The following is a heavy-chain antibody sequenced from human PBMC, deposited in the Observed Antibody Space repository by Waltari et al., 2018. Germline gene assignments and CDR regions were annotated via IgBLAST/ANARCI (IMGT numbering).Heavy chain of an antibody. D-gene: IGHD5-18*01. J-gene: IGHJ4*02. CDR3: ARKGGRGYTYGPFYYDN. CDR1: GFTFRDYG. V-gene: IGHV3-74*02. Sequence: EVQRVEAGGDVVKPVGSRGLTCATSGFTFRDYGMPGVRQAPGKGPVYVSRSNGDGYAITYSDSVKGRFTISRDKTKNTVYLQTISLTAEDTAVYYCARKGGRGYTYGPFYYDNWGRGTLVIVSS. CDR2: SNGDGYAI.